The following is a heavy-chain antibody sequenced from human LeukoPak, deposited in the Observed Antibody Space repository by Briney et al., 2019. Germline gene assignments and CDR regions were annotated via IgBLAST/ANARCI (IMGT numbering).Heavy chain of an antibody. J-gene: IGHJ4*02. V-gene: IGHV1-18*01. CDR2: ISAYNGNT. CDR1: GYTFTSYC. CDR3: ATTLAVAGRGDY. D-gene: IGHD6-19*01. Sequence: GASVKVSCKASGYTFTSYCISWVRQAPGQGLEWMGWISAYNGNTNYAQKLQGRVTMTTDTSTSTAYMELRSLRSDDTAVYYCATTLAVAGRGDYWGQGTLVTVSS.